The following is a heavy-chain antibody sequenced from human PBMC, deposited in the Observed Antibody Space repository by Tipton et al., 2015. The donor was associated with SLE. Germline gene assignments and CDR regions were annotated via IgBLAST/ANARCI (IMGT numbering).Heavy chain of an antibody. CDR3: ARGNPSLFDY. Sequence: TLSLTCTVSGGSISSYYWSWIRQPPGKGLEWIGYIYYSGSTNYNPSLKSRVTISVDTSKNQFSLKLSSVTAAYTAAYYCARGNPSLFDYWGQGTLVTVSS. V-gene: IGHV4-59*01. CDR1: GGSISSYY. CDR2: IYYSGST. J-gene: IGHJ4*02. D-gene: IGHD1-14*01.